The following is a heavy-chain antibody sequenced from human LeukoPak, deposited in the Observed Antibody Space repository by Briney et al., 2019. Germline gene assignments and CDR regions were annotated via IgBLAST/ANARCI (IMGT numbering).Heavy chain of an antibody. D-gene: IGHD4-17*01. V-gene: IGHV4-30-4*01. J-gene: IGHJ2*01. CDR2: IYYSGST. CDR3: ARTVTKGRYFDL. Sequence: SETLSLTCTVSGGSISSGDYSWSWIRQPPGKGLEWIGYIYYSGSTYYNPSRKSRVTIAVDTSKNQFSLKLSSVTAADTAVYYCARTVTKGRYFDLWGRGTLVTVSS. CDR1: GGSISSGDYS.